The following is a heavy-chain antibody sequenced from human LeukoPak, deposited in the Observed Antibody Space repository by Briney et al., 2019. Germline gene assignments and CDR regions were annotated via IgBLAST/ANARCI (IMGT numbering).Heavy chain of an antibody. CDR1: GFTFSSYG. V-gene: IGHV3-33*01. D-gene: IGHD3-22*01. CDR3: ARLNYYDSSGYYPPGGMDV. J-gene: IGHJ6*02. Sequence: PGRSLRLSCAASGFTFSSYGMHGVRQAPGKGLEWVAVIWYDGSNKYYADSVKGRFTISRDNSKNTLYLQMNSLRAEDTAVYYCARLNYYDSSGYYPPGGMDVLGQGTTVTVSS. CDR2: IWYDGSNK.